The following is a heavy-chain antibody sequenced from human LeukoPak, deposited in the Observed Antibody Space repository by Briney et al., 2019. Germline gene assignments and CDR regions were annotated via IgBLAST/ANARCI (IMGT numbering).Heavy chain of an antibody. J-gene: IGHJ4*02. CDR2: ISSSSSTI. V-gene: IGHV3-48*02. CDR3: ARSEYYDSSGYYYVGFDY. Sequence: GGSLRLSCAASGFTFSSYSMNWVRQAPGKGLEWVSYISSSSSTIYYADSVKGRFTISRDNAKNSLYLQMNSLRDEDTAVYYCARSEYYDSSGYYYVGFDYWGQGTLVTVSS. D-gene: IGHD3-22*01. CDR1: GFTFSSYS.